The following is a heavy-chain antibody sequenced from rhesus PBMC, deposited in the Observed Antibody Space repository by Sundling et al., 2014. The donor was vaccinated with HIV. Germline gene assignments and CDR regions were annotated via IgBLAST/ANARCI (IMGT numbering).Heavy chain of an antibody. J-gene: IGHJ6*01. D-gene: IGHD4-29*01. CDR3: ARRLLRGGLDS. V-gene: IGHV4-169*01. CDR2: IYPSRGST. Sequence: QVQLQESGPGLVKPSETLSLTCDVSGGSFSTNYWSWVRQVPGKGLEWIGYIYPSRGSTDYHPSLKSRVTLSVDTSKRQFSLKLRSVTAADTAVYYCARRLLRGGLDSWGQGVVVTVSS. CDR1: GGSFSTNY.